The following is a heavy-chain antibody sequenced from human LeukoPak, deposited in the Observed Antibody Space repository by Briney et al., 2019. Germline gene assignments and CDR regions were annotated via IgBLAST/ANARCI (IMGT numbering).Heavy chain of an antibody. D-gene: IGHD3-10*01. CDR2: INPSGGST. CDR3: ARDLWGSGSYYNDDY. Sequence: ASVKVSCKASGYTFTSYYMHWVRQAPGQGLEWMGIINPSGGSTSYAQKFQGRVTMTRDMSTSTVYMELSSLRSEDTAVYYCARDLWGSGSYYNDDYWGQGTLVTVSS. CDR1: GYTFTSYY. J-gene: IGHJ4*02. V-gene: IGHV1-46*01.